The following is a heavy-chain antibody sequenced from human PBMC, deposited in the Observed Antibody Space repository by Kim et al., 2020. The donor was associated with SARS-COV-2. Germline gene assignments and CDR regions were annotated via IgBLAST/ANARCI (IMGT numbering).Heavy chain of an antibody. Sequence: STCSAGSVNCRFTISRDNSKNALYLQVNSLRAGDTAVDYCARDVDYYGIDVWGQGTTVTVSS. CDR3: ARDVDYYGIDV. CDR2: ST. J-gene: IGHJ6*02. D-gene: IGHD2-15*01. V-gene: IGHV3-53*01.